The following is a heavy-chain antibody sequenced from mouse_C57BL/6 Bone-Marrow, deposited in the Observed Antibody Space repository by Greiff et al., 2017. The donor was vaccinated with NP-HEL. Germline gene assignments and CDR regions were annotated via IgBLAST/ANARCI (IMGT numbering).Heavy chain of an antibody. D-gene: IGHD1-1*01. CDR2: IDPSDSYT. V-gene: IGHV1-69*01. CDR3: ARRGFCGSSSWFAY. Sequence: QVQLQQPGAELVMPGASVKLSCKASGYTFTSYWMHWVKQRPGQGLEWIGEIDPSDSYTNYNQKFKGKSTLTVDKSSSTAYMQLSSLTSEDSAVYYCARRGFCGSSSWFAYWGQGTLVTVSA. J-gene: IGHJ3*01. CDR1: GYTFTSYW.